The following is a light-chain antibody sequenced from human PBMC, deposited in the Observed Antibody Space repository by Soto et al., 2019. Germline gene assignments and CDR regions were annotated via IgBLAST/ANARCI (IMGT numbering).Light chain of an antibody. V-gene: IGKV3-11*01. CDR1: QSVSSD. CDR3: QQRHNWPPVT. J-gene: IGKJ4*01. CDR2: DAS. Sequence: EIVLTQSPATLSLSPGERATLSCRASQSVSSDLAWYQQKPGQAPRLLIYDASNRATGIPARFSGSGSGTDFTLAISSLEPEDFAVYYCQQRHNWPPVTFGGGTKVEIK.